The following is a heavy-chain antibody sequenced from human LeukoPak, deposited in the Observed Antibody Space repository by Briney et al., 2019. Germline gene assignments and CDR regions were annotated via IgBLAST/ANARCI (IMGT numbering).Heavy chain of an antibody. V-gene: IGHV1-69*13. J-gene: IGHJ5*02. Sequence: SVKVSCKASGGTFSSYAISWVRQAPGQGLEWMGGIIPIFGTANYAQKFQGRVTITADESTSTAYMELSSPRSEDTAVYYCARIPTGTYRFDPWGQGTLVTVSS. CDR1: GGTFSSYA. CDR2: IIPIFGTA. D-gene: IGHD1-1*01. CDR3: ARIPTGTYRFDP.